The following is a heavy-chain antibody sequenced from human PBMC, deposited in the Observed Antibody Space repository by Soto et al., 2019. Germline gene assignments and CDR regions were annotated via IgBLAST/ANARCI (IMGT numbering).Heavy chain of an antibody. Sequence: SQTLSLTCAISGDSVSSNSAAWNWLRQSPSRGLEWLGRTYYRSKWYNDYVVSVKSRITINPDTSKNQFSLQLNSVTPEDTGVYYCARERGVLSEAFDIWGQGTVVTVSS. J-gene: IGHJ3*02. CDR1: GDSVSSNSAA. V-gene: IGHV6-1*01. CDR3: ARERGVLSEAFDI. CDR2: TYYRSKWYN. D-gene: IGHD3-10*01.